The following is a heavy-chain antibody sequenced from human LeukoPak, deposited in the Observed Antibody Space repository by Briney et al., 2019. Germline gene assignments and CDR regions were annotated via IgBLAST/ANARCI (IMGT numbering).Heavy chain of an antibody. J-gene: IGHJ1*01. CDR2: INPSGGST. Sequence: GASVKVSCKASGYTFTSYYMHWVRQAPGQGLEWMGIINPSGGSTSYAQKFQGRVTMTRDTSTSTVYMELSSLRSEDTAVYYCARVGALAAAPDSEYFQHWGQGTPVTVSS. CDR3: ARVGALAAAPDSEYFQH. V-gene: IGHV1-46*01. D-gene: IGHD6-13*01. CDR1: GYTFTSYY.